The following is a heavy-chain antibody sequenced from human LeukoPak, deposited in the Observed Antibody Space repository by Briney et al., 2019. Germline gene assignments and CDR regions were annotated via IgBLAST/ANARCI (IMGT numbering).Heavy chain of an antibody. Sequence: GGSLRPSCAASGFTFSIYDMSWVRQAPGEGLEWVSSITTSGGSTFYADSVMGRFTISRDNSRNTLYLQMNSLSAEDTAVYYCAKRGNPTVGHHYLDVWGKGTTVSVSS. V-gene: IGHV3-23*01. CDR1: GFTFSIYD. CDR3: AKRGNPTVGHHYLDV. J-gene: IGHJ6*03. CDR2: ITTSGGST. D-gene: IGHD1-1*01.